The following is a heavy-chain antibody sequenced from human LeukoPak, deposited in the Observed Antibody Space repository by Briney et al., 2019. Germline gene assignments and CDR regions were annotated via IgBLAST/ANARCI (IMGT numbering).Heavy chain of an antibody. D-gene: IGHD3-10*01. CDR1: GFTFSTYS. J-gene: IGHJ4*02. V-gene: IGHV3-48*01. Sequence: PGGSLRLSCEASGFTFSTYSMDWVRQAPGKGLEWVSYISSSSSSIYYADSVKGRFTISRDNSKNTLYLQMNSLRAEDTAVYYCAKGPRGSGSYLAPYYFDYWGQGTLVTVSS. CDR3: AKGPRGSGSYLAPYYFDY. CDR2: ISSSSSSI.